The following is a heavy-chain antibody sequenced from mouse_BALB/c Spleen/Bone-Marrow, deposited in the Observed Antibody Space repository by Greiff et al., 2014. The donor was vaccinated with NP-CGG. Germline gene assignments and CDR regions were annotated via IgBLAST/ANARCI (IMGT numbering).Heavy chain of an antibody. J-gene: IGHJ4*01. CDR3: ARLGYGNSLAMDH. Sequence: EVKVVESGGGLVQPGGSLKLSCAASGFNFSRYWMSWVRQAPGKGLEWIGEINPDSSTINYTPSLRDKFIISRDSAKNTLYLQMSKVRSEDTALYYCARLGYGNSLAMDHWGQGTSVTVSS. D-gene: IGHD2-10*02. CDR1: GFNFSRYW. CDR2: INPDSSTI. V-gene: IGHV4-1*02.